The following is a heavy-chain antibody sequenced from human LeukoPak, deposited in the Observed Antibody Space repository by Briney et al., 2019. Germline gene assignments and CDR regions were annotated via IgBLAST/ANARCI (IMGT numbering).Heavy chain of an antibody. D-gene: IGHD6-13*01. Sequence: GGSLRLSCATSGFTFSDYWMHWARQAPGRGLEWVTNIKQDGSERYYVDSVKGRFTITRDNAKNSLSLQMNSLRAEDTAVYYCVRAIAAAASYWGQGTLVTVSS. CDR1: GFTFSDYW. J-gene: IGHJ4*02. V-gene: IGHV3-7*01. CDR2: IKQDGSER. CDR3: VRAIAAAASY.